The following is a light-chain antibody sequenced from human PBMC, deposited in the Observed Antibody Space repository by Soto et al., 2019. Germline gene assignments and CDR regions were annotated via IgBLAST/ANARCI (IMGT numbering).Light chain of an antibody. CDR2: EGG. Sequence: QSALTQPASVSGSRGQSITISCTGTSSDVGNYNLVSWYQQYPGKAPKLMIYEGGKRPSGVSNRFSGSKSGNTASLTISGLQAEDEADYYCYSFALRSTLIFGGGTKLTVL. CDR1: SSDVGNYNL. V-gene: IGLV2-23*01. CDR3: YSFALRSTLI. J-gene: IGLJ2*01.